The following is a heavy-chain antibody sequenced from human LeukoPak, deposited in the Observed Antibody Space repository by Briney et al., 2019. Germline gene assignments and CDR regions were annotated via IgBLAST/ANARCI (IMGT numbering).Heavy chain of an antibody. CDR1: GGSVTGYY. CDR2: IYYSGST. V-gene: IGHV4-59*02. Sequence: SETLSLTCTVSGGSVTGYYWSWIRQPPGEGLELIGYIYYSGSTKYNPSLKSRVTISVDRSKNQFSLRLISVTAADTAVYYCARQGELEVFDYWGQGTLVTVSS. J-gene: IGHJ4*02. D-gene: IGHD1-1*01. CDR3: ARQGELEVFDY.